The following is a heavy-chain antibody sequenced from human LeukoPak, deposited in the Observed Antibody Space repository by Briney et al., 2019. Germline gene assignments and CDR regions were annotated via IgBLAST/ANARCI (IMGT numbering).Heavy chain of an antibody. V-gene: IGHV1-69*13. J-gene: IGHJ3*02. D-gene: IGHD3-9*01. CDR2: IIPIFGTA. CDR3: ARIPNYDILTDYAFDI. Sequence: GASVKVFCKASGGTFSSYAISWVRQAPGQGLEWMGGIIPIFGTANYAQKFQGRVTITADESTSTAYMELSSLRSEDTAVYYCARIPNYDILTDYAFDIWGQGTMVTVSS. CDR1: GGTFSSYA.